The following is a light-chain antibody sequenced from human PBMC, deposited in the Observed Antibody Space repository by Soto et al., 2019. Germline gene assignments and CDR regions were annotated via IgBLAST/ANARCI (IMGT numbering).Light chain of an antibody. J-gene: IGLJ3*02. CDR1: SSNIGSHS. CDR3: SSYAGSNIYVV. CDR2: RSS. V-gene: IGLV1-44*01. Sequence: QSVLTQPPSASGTPGQRITISCSGSSSNIGSHSVNWYQQLPGTAPKLLIYRSSQRPSGVPDRFSGSKSGTSASLAISGLQSGDEADYYCSSYAGSNIYVVFGGGTKVTVL.